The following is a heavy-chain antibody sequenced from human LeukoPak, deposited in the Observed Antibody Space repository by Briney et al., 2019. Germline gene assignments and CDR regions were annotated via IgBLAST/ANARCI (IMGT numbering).Heavy chain of an antibody. D-gene: IGHD3-10*01. J-gene: IGHJ4*02. CDR2: ISWNSGSI. CDR3: AKGLYYYGSGIGY. CDR1: GFTFDDYA. V-gene: IGHV3-9*01. Sequence: GGSLRLSCAASGFTFDDYAMHWVRQAPGKGLEWVSGISWNSGSIGFADSVKGRFTISRDNAKNSLYLQMNSLRAEDTALYYCAKGLYYYGSGIGYWGQGTLVTVSS.